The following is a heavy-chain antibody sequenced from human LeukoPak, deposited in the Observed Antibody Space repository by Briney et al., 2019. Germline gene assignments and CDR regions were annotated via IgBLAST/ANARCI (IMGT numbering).Heavy chain of an antibody. J-gene: IGHJ4*02. CDR3: ARENSYGLVDY. D-gene: IGHD5-18*01. CDR2: RNPNNGNT. Sequence: ASVTVSCKASGYTFTIYDINWVRQATGQGLEWLGWRNPNNGNTGYAQKFQDRGTMTRNTSISTAYTELSSLRSEDTAVYYCARENSYGLVDYWGQGTLVTAPS. CDR1: GYTFTIYD. V-gene: IGHV1-8*01.